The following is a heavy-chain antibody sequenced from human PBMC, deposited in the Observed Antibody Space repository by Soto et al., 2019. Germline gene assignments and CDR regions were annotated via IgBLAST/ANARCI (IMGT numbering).Heavy chain of an antibody. J-gene: IGHJ4*02. D-gene: IGHD3-22*01. Sequence: PGGSLRLSCAVSGFIFSDYYMSWIRQAPGKELEWVSYISSRGDIIYYADSVKGRFTISRDNAKNSLYLQMNSLRAEDTAVYYCARDLGYYDSSGYFDYWGQGTLVTVSS. CDR1: GFIFSDYY. CDR2: ISSRGDII. CDR3: ARDLGYYDSSGYFDY. V-gene: IGHV3-11*01.